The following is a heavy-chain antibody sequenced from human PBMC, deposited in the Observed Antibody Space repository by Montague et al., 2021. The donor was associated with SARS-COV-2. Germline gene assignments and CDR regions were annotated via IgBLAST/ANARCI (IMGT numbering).Heavy chain of an antibody. CDR1: GDSITSSF. V-gene: IGHV4-59*01. J-gene: IGHJ4*02. CDR2: IYYSGST. D-gene: IGHD3-10*01. Sequence: SETLSLTCTVSGDSITSSFWTWVRQPPGKGLEWIGYIYYSGSTNHTPSLKSRVTISVDVSKNQFSLRLSSVTAADTAVYYCAREAVGGVIGRWGQGTLVTVSS. CDR3: AREAVGGVIGR.